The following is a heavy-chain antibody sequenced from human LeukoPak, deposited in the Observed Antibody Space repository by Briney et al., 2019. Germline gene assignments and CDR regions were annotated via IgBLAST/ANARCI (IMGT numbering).Heavy chain of an antibody. CDR1: GYTFTDYY. CDR2: VDPEDGET. J-gene: IGHJ4*02. Sequence: ASVKVSCKVSGYTFTDYYMHWVQQAPGKGLEWMGLVDPEDGETIYAEKFQGRVTITADTSTDTAYMELSSLRSEDTAVYFCAKDQYSGSSASPDYWGQGTLVTVSS. V-gene: IGHV1-69-2*01. CDR3: AKDQYSGSSASPDY. D-gene: IGHD1-26*01.